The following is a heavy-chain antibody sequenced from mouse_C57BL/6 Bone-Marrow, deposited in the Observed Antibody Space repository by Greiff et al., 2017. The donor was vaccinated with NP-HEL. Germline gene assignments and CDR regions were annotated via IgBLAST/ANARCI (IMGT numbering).Heavy chain of an antibody. D-gene: IGHD1-1*01. Sequence: VQLKQSGPELVKPGASVKMSCKASGYTFTDYNMHWVKQSHGKSLEWIGYINPNNGGTSYNQKFKGKATLTVNKSSSTAYMELRSLTSEDSAVYYCAGDYYGSSLYYAMDYWGQGTSVTVSS. CDR2: INPNNGGT. J-gene: IGHJ4*01. CDR1: GYTFTDYN. CDR3: AGDYYGSSLYYAMDY. V-gene: IGHV1-22*01.